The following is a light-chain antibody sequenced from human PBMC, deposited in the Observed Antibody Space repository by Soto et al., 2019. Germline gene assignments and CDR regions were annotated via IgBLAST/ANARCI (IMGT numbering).Light chain of an antibody. CDR3: QQYNYWPRT. V-gene: IGKV3-15*01. CDR1: QNLRSS. CDR2: GAS. Sequence: ETVMTQSPATLSVSAGERATLSCRASQNLRSSLAWYQQKPGQAPRLLIYGASTRATGIPVRFSGSGSGTEFTLTISSLQSEDSAVYYCQQYNYWPRTFGQGTKVDIK. J-gene: IGKJ1*01.